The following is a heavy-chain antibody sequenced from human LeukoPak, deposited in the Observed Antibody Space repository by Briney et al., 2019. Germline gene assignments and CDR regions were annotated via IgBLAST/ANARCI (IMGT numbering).Heavy chain of an antibody. J-gene: IGHJ4*02. V-gene: IGHV3-48*01. CDR2: IRSNGDTI. CDR1: GLSFRDYS. D-gene: IGHD2-2*01. CDR3: ARTVSSNGRVGLIDS. Sequence: GESLTLSCTASGLSFRDYSMNWVRQAPGKGLEWVSYIRSNGDTIYYADSVKGRFTISRDNAKRSLYLQMDSLRVEDTAVYFCARTVSSNGRVGLIDSWGQGSLVTVSS.